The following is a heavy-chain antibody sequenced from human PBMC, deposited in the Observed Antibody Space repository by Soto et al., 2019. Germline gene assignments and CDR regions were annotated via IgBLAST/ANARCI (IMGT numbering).Heavy chain of an antibody. CDR2: IHYTGST. CDR3: ARHSNEYRKSLDN. D-gene: IGHD1-1*01. CDR1: GGSISGYY. V-gene: IGHV4-59*08. J-gene: IGHJ4*02. Sequence: QLQLQESGPGLVKPSETLSLTCPVSGGSISGYYWSWIRQPPGKGLEWIAFIHYTGSTNSNPSLNRRLXISVDTSKNQFSLKLGSVTAADTAVYYCARHSNEYRKSLDNWGQGTLVTVSS.